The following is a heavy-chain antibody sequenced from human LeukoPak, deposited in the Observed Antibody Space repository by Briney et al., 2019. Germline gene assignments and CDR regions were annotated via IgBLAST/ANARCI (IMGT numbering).Heavy chain of an antibody. CDR1: GYTFTGYY. Sequence: ASVKVSCKASGYTFTGYYMHWVRQAPGQGLEWMGWINPNSGGTNYAQKFQGRVTITRNTSISTAYMELSSLRSEDTAVYYCAREAYVLRYFDWLFPTYYYYYYMDVWGKGTTVTVSS. CDR2: INPNSGGT. J-gene: IGHJ6*03. V-gene: IGHV1-2*02. D-gene: IGHD3-9*01. CDR3: AREAYVLRYFDWLFPTYYYYYYMDV.